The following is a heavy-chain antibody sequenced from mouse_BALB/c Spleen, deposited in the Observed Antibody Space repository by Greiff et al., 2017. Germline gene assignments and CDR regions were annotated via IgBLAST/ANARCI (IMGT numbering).Heavy chain of an antibody. CDR3: ARRRYDRDYYAMDY. D-gene: IGHD2-14*01. CDR2: INPYYGST. CDR1: GYSFTDYI. Sequence: VQLKESGPELVKPGASVKISCKASGYSFTDYIMLWVKQSHGKSLEWIGNINPYYGSTSYNLKFKGKATLTVDKSSSTAYMQLNSLTSEDSAVYYCARRRYDRDYYAMDYWGQGTSVTVSS. V-gene: IGHV1-39*01. J-gene: IGHJ4*01.